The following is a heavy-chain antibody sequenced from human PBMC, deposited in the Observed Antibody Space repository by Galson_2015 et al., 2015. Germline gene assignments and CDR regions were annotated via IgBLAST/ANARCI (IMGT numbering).Heavy chain of an antibody. CDR1: GGSISSGSFY. D-gene: IGHD4-17*01. V-gene: IGHV4-39*07. CDR3: ARGNTVTNPSSFDY. CDR2: VYYSGTT. J-gene: IGHJ4*02. Sequence: SETLSLTCTVSGGSISSGSFYWGWFRQPPGEGLEWVGSVYYSGTTYYNPSLKSRVTISQDTSKNQYSLKLTSVTAADTAIYYCARGNTVTNPSSFDYWGQGILATVSS.